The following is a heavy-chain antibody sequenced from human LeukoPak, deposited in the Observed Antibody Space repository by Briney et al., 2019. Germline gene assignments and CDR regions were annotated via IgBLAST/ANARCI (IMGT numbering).Heavy chain of an antibody. Sequence: ASVKVSCKASGYTFTGYYMHWVRQAPGQGLEWMGWINPNSGGTNYAQKFQGRVTMTRDTSISTAYMELSRLRSDDTAVYYCARGVIPYDRPYGSGSYYHLLFDYWGQGTLVTVSP. V-gene: IGHV1-2*02. CDR1: GYTFTGYY. D-gene: IGHD3-10*01. CDR3: ARGVIPYDRPYGSGSYYHLLFDY. CDR2: INPNSGGT. J-gene: IGHJ4*02.